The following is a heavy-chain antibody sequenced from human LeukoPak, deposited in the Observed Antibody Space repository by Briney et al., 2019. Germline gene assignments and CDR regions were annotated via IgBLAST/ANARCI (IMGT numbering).Heavy chain of an antibody. Sequence: GGSLRLSCAASGFTFSSYAMHWVRQAPGKGLEWVAVISYDGSNKYYADSVKGRFTISRDNSKNTLYLQMNSLRAEDTAAYYCARDLTGEHSSGYSYYFDYWGQGTLVTVSS. V-gene: IGHV3-30-3*01. J-gene: IGHJ4*02. D-gene: IGHD3-22*01. CDR2: ISYDGSNK. CDR1: GFTFSSYA. CDR3: ARDLTGEHSSGYSYYFDY.